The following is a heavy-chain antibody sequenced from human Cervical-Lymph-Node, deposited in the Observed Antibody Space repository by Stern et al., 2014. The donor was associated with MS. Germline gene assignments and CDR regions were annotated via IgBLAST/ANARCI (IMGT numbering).Heavy chain of an antibody. J-gene: IGHJ5*02. CDR3: ARDLRGIHWFDP. CDR2: IQQEGTEK. D-gene: IGHD3-10*01. V-gene: IGHV3-7*01. CDR1: GFTFRNYW. Sequence: EVQLVESGGGLVQPGGSLRLSCAASGFTFRNYWMSWVRQASGKRLEWVANIQQEGTEKYYVDSVRGRFTISRDNAKNSLYLQMNSLRAEDTAVYYCARDLRGIHWFDPWGRGTLVTVSS.